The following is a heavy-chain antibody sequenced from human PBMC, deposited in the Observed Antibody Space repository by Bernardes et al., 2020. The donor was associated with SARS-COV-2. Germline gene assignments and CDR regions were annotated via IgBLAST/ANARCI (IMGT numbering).Heavy chain of an antibody. CDR2: ISYEGSRK. D-gene: IGHD3-10*02. J-gene: IGHJ4*02. V-gene: IGHV3-30*18. Sequence: GGSLRLSCTASGFSFNNYGMHWVRQAPGKGLEWVAFISYEGSRKYYLDSLKGRFTVSRDFSKDTLYLQMNSLREDDTAVYYCVKRRSIFELWAGNFDFWCQGTLVTVSS. CDR1: GFSFNNYG. CDR3: VKRRSIFELWAGNFDF.